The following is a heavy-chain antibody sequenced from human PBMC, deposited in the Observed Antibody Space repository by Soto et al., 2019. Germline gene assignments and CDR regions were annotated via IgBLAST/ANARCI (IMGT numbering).Heavy chain of an antibody. Sequence: GGSLRLSCAASGFTFSSYAMHWVRQAPGKGLEWVAVISYDGSNKYYADSVKGRFTISRDNSKNTLYLQMNSLRAEDTAVYYCARCRSYYDSSGYCPTAFDYWGQGTLVTVSS. CDR3: ARCRSYYDSSGYCPTAFDY. J-gene: IGHJ4*02. D-gene: IGHD3-22*01. CDR1: GFTFSSYA. V-gene: IGHV3-30-3*01. CDR2: ISYDGSNK.